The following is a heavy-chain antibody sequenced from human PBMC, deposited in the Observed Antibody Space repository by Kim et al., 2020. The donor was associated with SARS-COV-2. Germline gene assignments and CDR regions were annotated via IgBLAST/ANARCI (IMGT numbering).Heavy chain of an antibody. D-gene: IGHD3-10*01. V-gene: IGHV3-11*05. CDR1: GFPFSDYY. Sequence: GGSLRLSCAASGFPFSDYYMSWIRQAPGKGLEWISYISVGSSSTNYADSVKGRFTISRDNAKNSLYLQMNSLRADDTAVYYCARDRKAVRGVRPMYYYHGMDVWGQGTTVTVS. CDR2: ISVGSSST. CDR3: ARDRKAVRGVRPMYYYHGMDV. J-gene: IGHJ6*02.